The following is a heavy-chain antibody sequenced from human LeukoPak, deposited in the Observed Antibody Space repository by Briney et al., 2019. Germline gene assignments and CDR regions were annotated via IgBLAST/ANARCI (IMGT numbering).Heavy chain of an antibody. CDR3: ARGRMGITRTDAFDI. D-gene: IGHD3-22*01. CDR1: GGSISSYY. J-gene: IGHJ3*02. V-gene: IGHV4-59*01. Sequence: SETLSLTCTVSGGSISSYYWSWIRQPPGKGLEWIGYIYYSGSTNYNPSLKSRVTISVDTSKNQFSLKLSSVTAADTAVYYCARGRMGITRTDAFDIWGQGTMVTVSS. CDR2: IYYSGST.